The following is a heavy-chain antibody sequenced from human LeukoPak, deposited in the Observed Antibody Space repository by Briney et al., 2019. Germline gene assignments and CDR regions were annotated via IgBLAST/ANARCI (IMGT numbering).Heavy chain of an antibody. CDR3: ARPYCSSTSCPIPYGMDV. J-gene: IGHJ6*02. CDR2: INWNGGST. CDR1: GFTFDDYG. V-gene: IGHV3-20*04. Sequence: GGSLRLSCAASGFTFDDYGMSWVRQAPGKGLEWVSGINWNGGSTGYADSVKGRFTISRDNAKNSLYLQMDSLRAEDTALYYCARPYCSSTSCPIPYGMDVWGQGTTVTVSS. D-gene: IGHD2-2*01.